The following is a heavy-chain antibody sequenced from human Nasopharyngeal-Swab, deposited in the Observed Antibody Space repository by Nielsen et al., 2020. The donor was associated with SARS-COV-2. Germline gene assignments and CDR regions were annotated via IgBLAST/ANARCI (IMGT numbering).Heavy chain of an antibody. CDR1: GFTFTSHG. Sequence: GESLKISCAASGFTFTSHGMYWVRQAPGEGLDWVAFIRNDGSNKNYADSVKGRFTIPRDNSKNTLYLQMNSLRAEDTAMYYCAKDRQLWSNDFDYWGQGTLVTVSS. D-gene: IGHD5-18*01. V-gene: IGHV3-30*02. CDR3: AKDRQLWSNDFDY. CDR2: IRNDGSNK. J-gene: IGHJ4*02.